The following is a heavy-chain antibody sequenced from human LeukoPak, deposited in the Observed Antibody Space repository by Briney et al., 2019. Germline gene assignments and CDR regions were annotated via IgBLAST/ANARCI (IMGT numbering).Heavy chain of an antibody. D-gene: IGHD4-23*01. CDR1: GYTFTSYY. CDR2: INPSGGST. J-gene: IGHJ5*02. Sequence: ASVKVSCKASGYTFTSYYMHWVRQAPGQGLEWRGIINPSGGSTSYAQKFQGRVTMTRDMSTGTDYMELSSLRSEDTAVYYCARDNSVEDTAWWFDPWGQGTLVTVSS. V-gene: IGHV1-46*01. CDR3: ARDNSVEDTAWWFDP.